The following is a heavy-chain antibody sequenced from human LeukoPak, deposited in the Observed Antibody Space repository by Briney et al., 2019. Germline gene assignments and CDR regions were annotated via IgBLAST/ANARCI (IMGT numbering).Heavy chain of an antibody. Sequence: PSETLSLTCTASDGSINSGDYYWSWIRHCPGKGLEWIGYIYYSGSTCYNPSLKSRVTISVDTSKNQFSLKLNSVTAADTAVYYCARVPDTSSPYMDVWGKGTTVTVSS. CDR2: IYYSGST. V-gene: IGHV4-31*03. J-gene: IGHJ6*03. CDR3: ARVPDTSSPYMDV. CDR1: DGSINSGDYY. D-gene: IGHD6-13*01.